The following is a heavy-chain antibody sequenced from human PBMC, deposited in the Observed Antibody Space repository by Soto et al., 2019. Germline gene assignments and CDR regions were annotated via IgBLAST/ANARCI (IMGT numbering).Heavy chain of an antibody. Sequence: PSETLSLTCTVSGGSISSSSYYWGWIRQPPGKGLEWIGSIYYSGSTYYNPSLKSRVTISVDTSKNQFSLKLSSVTAADTAVYYCARDHGITGTYWFDPWGQGTLVTVSS. CDR1: GGSISSSSYY. V-gene: IGHV4-39*07. J-gene: IGHJ5*02. CDR2: IYYSGST. D-gene: IGHD1-7*01. CDR3: ARDHGITGTYWFDP.